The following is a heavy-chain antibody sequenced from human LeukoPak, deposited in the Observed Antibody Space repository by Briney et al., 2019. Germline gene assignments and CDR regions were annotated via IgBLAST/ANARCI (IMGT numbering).Heavy chain of an antibody. D-gene: IGHD3-3*01. CDR3: AKTLPNYDFWSGYFSLGY. CDR1: GFTFSSYA. Sequence: PGGSLRLSCAASGFTFSSYAMSWVRQAPGKGLEWVSAISGSGGSTYYADSVKGRFTISRDNSKNTLYLQMNSLRAEDTAVYYCAKTLPNYDFWSGYFSLGYWGQGTLVTVSS. J-gene: IGHJ4*02. V-gene: IGHV3-23*01. CDR2: ISGSGGST.